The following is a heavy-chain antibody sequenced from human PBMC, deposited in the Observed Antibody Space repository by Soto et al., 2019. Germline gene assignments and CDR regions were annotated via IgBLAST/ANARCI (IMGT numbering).Heavy chain of an antibody. J-gene: IGHJ4*01. Sequence: GGSLRLGCAASGYTVRSYAMSLARQAPGKGLEWVSGISGSASTTYYADSVKGRFTISRDNSKNTLYLQMNSLRAEDTAVYYCAKATGDYTYYFHYWGQGTLVNVSS. V-gene: IGHV3-23*01. CDR2: ISGSASTT. CDR3: AKATGDYTYYFHY. D-gene: IGHD2-21*01. CDR1: GYTVRSYA.